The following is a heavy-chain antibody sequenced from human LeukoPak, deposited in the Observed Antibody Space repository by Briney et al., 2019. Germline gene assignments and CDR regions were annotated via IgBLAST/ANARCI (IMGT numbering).Heavy chain of an antibody. J-gene: IGHJ6*02. V-gene: IGHV3-23*01. Sequence: GSLRLSCAASGFTFNNYALSWVRQAPGKGLEWVSGIGGGGDTTYYADSVKGRFTISRDDAKNSLYLQMNSLRTVDTALYYCAKDKAGGRRGKDVWGQGTTVTVSS. CDR1: GFTFNNYA. CDR3: AKDKAGGRRGKDV. CDR2: IGGGGDTT. D-gene: IGHD2-8*02.